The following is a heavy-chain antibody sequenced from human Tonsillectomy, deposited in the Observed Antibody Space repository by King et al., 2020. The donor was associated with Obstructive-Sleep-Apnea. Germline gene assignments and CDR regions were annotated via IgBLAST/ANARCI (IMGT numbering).Heavy chain of an antibody. V-gene: IGHV4-30-4*01. D-gene: IGHD3-22*01. CDR3: ARVAYYYDNSGYSVKILDY. J-gene: IGHJ4*02. CDR2: IYYSGST. CDR1: GGSISSGDYY. Sequence: QLQESGPGLVKPSQTLSLTCTVSGGSISSGDYYWSWIRQPPGKGLEWIGYIYYSGSTYYNPSLKSRVTISVDTSKNQFSLKLGSVTAADTAVYYCARVAYYYDNSGYSVKILDYWGQGTLVTVSS.